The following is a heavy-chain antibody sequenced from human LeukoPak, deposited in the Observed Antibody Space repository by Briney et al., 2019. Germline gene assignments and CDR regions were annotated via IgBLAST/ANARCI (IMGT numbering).Heavy chain of an antibody. CDR1: GFTFSDYY. J-gene: IGHJ3*02. Sequence: GGSLRLSCAASGFTFSDYYMSWIRQAPGKGLEWVSYISSSNSYTNYADSVKGRFTISRDNAKNSLYLQMNSLRAEDTAVYYCARALRGSRGDAFDIWGQGTMVTVSS. CDR2: ISSSNSYT. D-gene: IGHD4-23*01. CDR3: ARALRGSRGDAFDI. V-gene: IGHV3-11*05.